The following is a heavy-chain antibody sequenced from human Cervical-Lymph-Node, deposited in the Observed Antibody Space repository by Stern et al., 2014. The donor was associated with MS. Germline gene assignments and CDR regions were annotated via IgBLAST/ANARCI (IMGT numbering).Heavy chain of an antibody. D-gene: IGHD2-8*02. CDR1: GGTFSTHP. V-gene: IGHV1-69*06. J-gene: IGHJ4*02. CDR2: IIPFLNTA. CDR3: ASSLVASGH. Sequence: VQLVESGAEVTKPGSSVKVSCKASGGTFSTHPITWVRQAPGQGLEWMGGIIPFLNTANYAQKFQGRITITADKSTGTTYMEISRLRSDDTAVYYCASSLVASGHWGQGTLVIVS.